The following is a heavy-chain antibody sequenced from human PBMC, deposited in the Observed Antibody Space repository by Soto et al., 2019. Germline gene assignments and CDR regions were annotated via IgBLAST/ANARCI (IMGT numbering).Heavy chain of an antibody. Sequence: ASVKVSCTASGYTFTSYAMHWVRQAPGQRLEWMGWINAGNGNTKYSQKFQDRVTITRDTSASTAYMELSSLRSEDTAVYYCARPGPVYLLGGYSHPIKHTWFDPWGQGTLVTVSS. CDR1: GYTFTSYA. J-gene: IGHJ5*02. CDR2: INAGNGNT. V-gene: IGHV1-3*01. D-gene: IGHD5-18*01. CDR3: ARPGPVYLLGGYSHPIKHTWFDP.